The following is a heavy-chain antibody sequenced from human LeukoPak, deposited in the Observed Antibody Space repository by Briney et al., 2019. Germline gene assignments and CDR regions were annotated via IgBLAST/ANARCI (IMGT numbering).Heavy chain of an antibody. CDR3: AKNPRLEGWIYFDS. J-gene: IGHJ4*02. Sequence: GGSLRLSCAASGFTFSSNSMSWVRQAPGKGLEWVSSISGSGGRIDYADSVKGRFTISRDNSKNTLSLQMNSLTAEDTAVYYCAKNPRLEGWIYFDSWGQGILVTVSS. V-gene: IGHV3-23*01. CDR2: ISGSGGRI. CDR1: GFTFSSNS. D-gene: IGHD1-1*01.